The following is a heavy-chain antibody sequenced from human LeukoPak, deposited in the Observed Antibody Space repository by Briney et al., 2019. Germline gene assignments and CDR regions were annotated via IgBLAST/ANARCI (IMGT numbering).Heavy chain of an antibody. CDR1: GFAFAEHG. V-gene: IGHV3-20*04. CDR2: INWSGGST. CDR3: ATPTAGTWHFDY. Sequence: GGSLRLSCTASGFAFAEHGMSWVRQVPGKGLEWVSGINWSGGSTGYADPLRGRFTISRDNAKNSLYLQMDSLRAEDTALYYCATPTAGTWHFDYWGQGTLVTVSS. D-gene: IGHD1-1*01. J-gene: IGHJ4*02.